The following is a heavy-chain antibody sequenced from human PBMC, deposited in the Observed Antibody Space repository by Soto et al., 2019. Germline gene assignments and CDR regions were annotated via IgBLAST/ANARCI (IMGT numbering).Heavy chain of an antibody. Sequence: GSLRLACGASGXTTSTNDMNWVRQAPGKGLGWVSIFYKGGSTYYADSVKGRFTLSRDNSKNTLYLQMNSLRAEDTAIYYCARGYGSSSYFVDYWGQGIQVTVSS. CDR1: GXTTSTND. D-gene: IGHD6-13*01. CDR3: ARGYGSSSYFVDY. J-gene: IGHJ4*02. CDR2: FYKGGST. V-gene: IGHV3-53*01.